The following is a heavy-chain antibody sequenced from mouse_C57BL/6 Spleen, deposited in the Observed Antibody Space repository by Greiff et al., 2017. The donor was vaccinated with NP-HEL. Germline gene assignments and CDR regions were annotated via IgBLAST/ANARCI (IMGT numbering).Heavy chain of an antibody. D-gene: IGHD4-1*01. CDR1: GYTFTSYW. Sequence: QVQLQQPGAELVKPGASVKMSCKASGYTFTSYWITWVKQRPGQGLEWIGDIYPGSGSTNYNEKFKSKATLTVDTSSSTAYMQLSSLTSEDSAVYYCARERANWAYFDYWGQGTTLTVSS. CDR3: ARERANWAYFDY. V-gene: IGHV1-55*01. CDR2: IYPGSGST. J-gene: IGHJ2*01.